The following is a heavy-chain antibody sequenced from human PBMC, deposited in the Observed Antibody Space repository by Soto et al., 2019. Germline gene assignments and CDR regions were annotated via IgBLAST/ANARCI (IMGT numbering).Heavy chain of an antibody. V-gene: IGHV2-5*02. CDR1: GFSLSTGGVG. Sequence: QITLKESGPTLVRPTQTLTLTCTFSGFSLSTGGVGVGWIRQPPGKAVEWLALIYWDDDKRYSPSLKSRVTITKDTSKNQVVLTMTNMDPVDTATYYCVHSRCGGDCLQSYSSHYYYGMDVWGQGTTVTVSS. CDR3: VHSRCGGDCLQSYSSHYYYGMDV. J-gene: IGHJ6*02. CDR2: IYWDDDK. D-gene: IGHD2-21*02.